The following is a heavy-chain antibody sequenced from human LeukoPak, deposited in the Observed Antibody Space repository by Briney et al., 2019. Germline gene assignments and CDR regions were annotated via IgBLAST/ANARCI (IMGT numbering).Heavy chain of an antibody. CDR3: ARDLSTLWFGESFDY. J-gene: IGHJ4*02. CDR2: ISSSSRTI. CDR1: GFTFSSYS. V-gene: IGHV3-48*04. D-gene: IGHD3-10*01. Sequence: GGSLRLSCAASGFTFSSYSMNWVRQAPGKGLEWVSYISSSSRTIYYADSVKGRFTISRDNAKNSLYLQMNSLRAEDTAVYYCARDLSTLWFGESFDYWGQGTLVTVSS.